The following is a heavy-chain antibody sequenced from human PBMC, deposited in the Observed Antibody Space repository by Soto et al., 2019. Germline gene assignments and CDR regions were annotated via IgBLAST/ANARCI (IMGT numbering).Heavy chain of an antibody. D-gene: IGHD1-1*01. J-gene: IGHJ6*03. CDR3: AREARGGANSNYYMDV. V-gene: IGHV3-33*01. Sequence: QVQLVESGGGVVQPGRSLKLSCAASGFTFSSFGMYWVRQAPGKGLEWVAVIWYDGSDKYHADSVKGRFTISRGNSKNMLYLQMNSLRAEDTAMYYCAREARGGANSNYYMDVWGKGTTVSVSS. CDR1: GFTFSSFG. CDR2: IWYDGSDK.